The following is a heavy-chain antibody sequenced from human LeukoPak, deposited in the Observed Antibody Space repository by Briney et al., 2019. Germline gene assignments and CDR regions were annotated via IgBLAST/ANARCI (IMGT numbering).Heavy chain of an antibody. D-gene: IGHD6-19*01. Sequence: GGSMRLSCAGFGFTFSGYSIHWVRLAPGKGLEWVAVTSFDESNKYYADSVKGRFTISRDNSMNTVYLQMYSLRDGDTAVYYCARAKRFSSGWLDCFDYWGQGTLVTVSS. J-gene: IGHJ4*02. CDR2: TSFDESNK. CDR1: GFTFSGYS. V-gene: IGHV3-30*04. CDR3: ARAKRFSSGWLDCFDY.